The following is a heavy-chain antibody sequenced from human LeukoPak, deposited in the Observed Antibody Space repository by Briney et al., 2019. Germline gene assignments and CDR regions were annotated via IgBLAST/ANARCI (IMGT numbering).Heavy chain of an antibody. V-gene: IGHV4-34*01. CDR3: ARVVYYDSSGYSVNYYYYYGMDV. D-gene: IGHD3-22*01. J-gene: IGHJ6*02. CDR2: INHSGST. Sequence: SETLSLTCAVYGGSFSGYYWSWIRQPPGKGLEWIGEINHSGSTNYNPSLKSRVTISVDTSKNQFSLKLSSVTAADTAAYYCARVVYYDSSGYSVNYYYYYGMDVWGQGTTVTVSS. CDR1: GGSFSGYY.